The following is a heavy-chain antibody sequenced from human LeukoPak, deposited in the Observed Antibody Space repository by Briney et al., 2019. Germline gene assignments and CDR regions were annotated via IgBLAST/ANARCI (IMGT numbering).Heavy chain of an antibody. D-gene: IGHD1-14*01. CDR3: ARETPEYD. CDR2: ISSSSSTI. CDR1: GFTFSSYG. V-gene: IGHV3-48*02. Sequence: GRSLRLSCAVSGFTFSSYGMHWVRQAPGKGLEWVSYISSSSSTIYYADSVKGRFTISRDNAKNSLYLQMNSLRDEDTAVYYCARETPEYDWGQGTLVTVSS. J-gene: IGHJ4*02.